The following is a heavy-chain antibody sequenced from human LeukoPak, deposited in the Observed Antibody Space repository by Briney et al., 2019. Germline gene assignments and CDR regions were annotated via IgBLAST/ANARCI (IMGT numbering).Heavy chain of an antibody. D-gene: IGHD3-22*01. J-gene: IGHJ4*02. CDR3: ARHYDSSGYLFDY. V-gene: IGHV4-39*01. CDR1: GGSISSSSYY. CDR2: IYYSGST. Sequence: SETLSLTCTVSGGSISSSSYYWGWIRQPPGEGLEWIGSIYYSGSTYYNPSLKSRVTISVDTSKNQFSLKLSSVTAADTAVYYCARHYDSSGYLFDYWGQGTLVTVSS.